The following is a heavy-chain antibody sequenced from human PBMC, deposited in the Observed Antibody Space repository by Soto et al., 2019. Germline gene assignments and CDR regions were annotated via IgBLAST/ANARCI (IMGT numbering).Heavy chain of an antibody. V-gene: IGHV1-69*01. D-gene: IGHD6-13*01. Sequence: QVQLVQSGAEVREPGSSVKVSCTAAGGTFSSYRINWVRQAPGQGLEWVGGIVPIYRTADYAQKFQGRVSITADESARTTYLELSSLKSQDTAVYYCARDSGAKLSSSWGPGTLVTVSS. CDR1: GGTFSSYR. CDR3: ARDSGAKLSSS. CDR2: IVPIYRTA. J-gene: IGHJ4*02.